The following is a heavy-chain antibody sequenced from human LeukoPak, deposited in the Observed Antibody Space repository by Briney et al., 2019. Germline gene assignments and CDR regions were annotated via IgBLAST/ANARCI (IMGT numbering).Heavy chain of an antibody. CDR2: MNPNSGNT. D-gene: IGHD2-2*02. CDR3: ARVVGRKYCSSTSCYIGY. J-gene: IGHJ4*02. Sequence: ASVKVSCKASGYTFTSYDINWVRQATGQGLEGMGWMNPNSGNTGYAQKFQGRVTMTRNTSISTAYMELSSLRSEDTAVYYCARVVGRKYCSSTSCYIGYWGQGTLVTVSS. V-gene: IGHV1-8*01. CDR1: GYTFTSYD.